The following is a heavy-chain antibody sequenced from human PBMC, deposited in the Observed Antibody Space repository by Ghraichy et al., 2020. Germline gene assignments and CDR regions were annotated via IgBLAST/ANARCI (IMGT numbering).Heavy chain of an antibody. CDR3: AKAHSSGWYNTDY. CDR2: ISYDGSNK. J-gene: IGHJ4*02. V-gene: IGHV3-30*18. Sequence: GGSLRLSCAASGFTFSTYGMHWVRQSPGKGLEWVAVISYDGSNKYYADSVKGRFTISRDNSKNTLYLQMDSLRAEDTAVYYCAKAHSSGWYNTDYWGQGTLVTVSS. CDR1: GFTFSTYG. D-gene: IGHD6-19*01.